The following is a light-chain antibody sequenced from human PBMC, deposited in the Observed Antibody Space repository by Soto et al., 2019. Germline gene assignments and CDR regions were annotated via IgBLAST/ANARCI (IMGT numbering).Light chain of an antibody. CDR3: QQYNNWPWT. J-gene: IGKJ1*01. CDR2: GAS. Sequence: EIVMTQSPATLSVSPGERATLSCRASQSVSSNLAWYQQKPGQAPRLLIYGASTRATGIPARFSGSGSGTELTLTISSVQSEDFAVYYCQQYNNWPWTFGQGPKVEIK. V-gene: IGKV3-15*01. CDR1: QSVSSN.